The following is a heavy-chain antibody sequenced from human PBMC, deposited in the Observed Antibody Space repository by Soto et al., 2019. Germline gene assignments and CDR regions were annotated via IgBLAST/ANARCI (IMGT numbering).Heavy chain of an antibody. CDR1: GFTFSSYG. D-gene: IGHD3-9*01. J-gene: IGHJ4*02. CDR2: IWYDGSNK. CDR3: ARDKGRYFDWLLDY. V-gene: IGHV3-33*01. Sequence: QVQLVESGGGVVQPGRSLRLSCAASGFTFSSYGMHWVRQAPGKGLEWVAVIWYDGSNKYYADSVKGRFTISRDNSKNPLYLQMNSLRAEDTAVYYCARDKGRYFDWLLDYWGQGTLVTVSS.